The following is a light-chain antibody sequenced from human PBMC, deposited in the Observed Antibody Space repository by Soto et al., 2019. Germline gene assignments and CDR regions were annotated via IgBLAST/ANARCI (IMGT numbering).Light chain of an antibody. CDR3: QQYYITPLT. CDR1: QSVLYSTNNKNY. Sequence: DIVMTQSPDSLAVSLGERATINCKSSQSVLYSTNNKNYLAWYQQKPGQPTKLLIYWATTRESGVPDRFSGSGSGTDFTLTISSLQAEDVAVYYCQQYYITPLTCGGGTKVEIK. CDR2: WAT. V-gene: IGKV4-1*01. J-gene: IGKJ4*01.